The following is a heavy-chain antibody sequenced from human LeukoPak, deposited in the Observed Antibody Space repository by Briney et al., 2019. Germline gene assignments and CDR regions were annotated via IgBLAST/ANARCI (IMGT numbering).Heavy chain of an antibody. CDR3: ARHYEP. CDR1: GFTFSSYG. D-gene: IGHD3-16*01. J-gene: IGHJ4*02. Sequence: GSLRLSCAASGFTFSSYGMHWVRQPPGKGLEWIGSIYYSGSTYYNPSLKSRVTISVDTSKNQFSLKLNSVTATDTAVYYCARHYEPWGQGTLVTVSS. CDR2: IYYSGST. V-gene: IGHV4-39*01.